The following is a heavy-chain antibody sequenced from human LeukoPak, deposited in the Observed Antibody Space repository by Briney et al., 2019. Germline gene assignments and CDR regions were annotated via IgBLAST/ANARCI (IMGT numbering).Heavy chain of an antibody. CDR2: INSDGTTT. CDR3: ARAGQGFDS. CDR1: RFTFTSYW. Sequence: PGGSLRLSCAASRFTFTSYWMPWVRHGPGKGLVWVSRINSDGTTTTYADSVKRRFTISRDNAKNTLYLQMNSLRAEDTAVYYCARAGQGFDSWGQGPLVTVSS. J-gene: IGHJ5*01. V-gene: IGHV3-74*01.